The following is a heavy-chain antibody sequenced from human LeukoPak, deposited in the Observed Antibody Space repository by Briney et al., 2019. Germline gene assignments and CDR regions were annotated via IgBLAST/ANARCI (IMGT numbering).Heavy chain of an antibody. CDR2: ISYDGSNK. CDR1: GFTFSSYA. D-gene: IGHD5-24*01. CDR3: AKVGNGYNNDY. Sequence: LPGGSLRLSCAASGFTFSSYAMHWVRQAPGKGLEWVAVISYDGSNKYYADSVKGRFTISRDNSKNTLYLQMNSLRAEDTAVYYCAKVGNGYNNDYWGQGTLVTVSS. V-gene: IGHV3-30-3*01. J-gene: IGHJ4*02.